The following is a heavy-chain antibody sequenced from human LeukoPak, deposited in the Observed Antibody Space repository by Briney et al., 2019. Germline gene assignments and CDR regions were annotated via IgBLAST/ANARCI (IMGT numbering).Heavy chain of an antibody. CDR1: GGSISSGGYY. V-gene: IGHV4-30-2*01. D-gene: IGHD1-26*01. CDR3: ASEGGGPFDY. Sequence: PSETLSLTCTVSGGSISSGGYYWSWIRQPPGKGLEWIGYIYHSGSTYYNPSLKSRVTISVDRSKNQFSLKLSSVTAADTAVYYCASEGGGPFDYWGQGTLVTVSS. J-gene: IGHJ4*02. CDR2: IYHSGST.